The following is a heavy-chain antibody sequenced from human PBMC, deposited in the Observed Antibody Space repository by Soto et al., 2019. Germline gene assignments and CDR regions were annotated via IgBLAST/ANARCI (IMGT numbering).Heavy chain of an antibody. D-gene: IGHD3-10*01. CDR1: GFTFSSYS. Sequence: GGSLRLSCAASGFTFSSYSMNWVRQAPGKGLEWVSSISSSSSYIYYADSVKGRFTISRGNAKNSLYLQMNSLRAEDTAVYYCARDLGQVAYYYYGMDVWGQGTTVTVSS. CDR2: ISSSSSYI. CDR3: ARDLGQVAYYYYGMDV. J-gene: IGHJ6*02. V-gene: IGHV3-21*01.